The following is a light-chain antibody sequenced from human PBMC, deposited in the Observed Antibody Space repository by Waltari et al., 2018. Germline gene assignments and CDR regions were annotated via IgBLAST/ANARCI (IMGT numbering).Light chain of an antibody. Sequence: QSALTQPASVSGSPGQSITVSGTGSSRDVGGDDVVSWYQDLPGQAPKVIIYDVSSRPSGVSDRFSGSKSGNTASLTISGLQAEDEANYYCCSQSSNNGVIFGGGTKVTVL. CDR2: DVS. CDR1: SRDVGGDDV. CDR3: CSQSSNNGVI. V-gene: IGLV2-14*03. J-gene: IGLJ2*01.